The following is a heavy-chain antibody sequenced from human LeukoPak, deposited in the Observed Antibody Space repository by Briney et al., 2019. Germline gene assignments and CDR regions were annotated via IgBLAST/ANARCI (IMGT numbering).Heavy chain of an antibody. Sequence: SETLSLTCTVSGGSISSGGYYWSWIRQHPGKGLEWIGYIYYSGSTYYNPSLKSRVTISVDTSKNQFSLKLSSVTAADTAVYYCARDGCSGGSCYTAGAFDIWGQGTMVTVSS. CDR3: ARDGCSGGSCYTAGAFDI. J-gene: IGHJ3*02. V-gene: IGHV4-31*03. CDR1: GGSISSGGYY. CDR2: IYYSGST. D-gene: IGHD2-15*01.